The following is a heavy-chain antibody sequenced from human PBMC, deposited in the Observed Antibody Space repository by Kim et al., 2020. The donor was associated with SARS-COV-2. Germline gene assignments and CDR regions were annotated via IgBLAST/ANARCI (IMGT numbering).Heavy chain of an antibody. CDR3: VRDLGTYPHNWFDP. CDR2: IWYDGSNK. J-gene: IGHJ5*02. CDR1: GFTFSSYG. V-gene: IGHV3-33*01. D-gene: IGHD3-10*01. Sequence: GGSLRLYCAASGFTFSSYGMHWVRQAPGKGLEWVAIIWYDGSNKYHADSVKGRFTISRDDSKNMLYLQMNSLRAEDTAVYYCVRDLGTYPHNWFDPWGQG.